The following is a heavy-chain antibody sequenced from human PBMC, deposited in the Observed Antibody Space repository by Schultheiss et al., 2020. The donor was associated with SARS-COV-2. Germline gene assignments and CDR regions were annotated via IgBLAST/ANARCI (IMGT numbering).Heavy chain of an antibody. J-gene: IGHJ2*01. V-gene: IGHV3-9*01. CDR2: ISWNSGSI. D-gene: IGHD3-3*01. CDR1: GFTFDDYA. CDR3: AKDEAKTIFGPDSSPGGYFDL. Sequence: GGSLRLSCAASGFTFDDYAMHWVRQAPGKGLEWVSGISWNSGSIGYADSVKGRFTISRDNAKNSLYLQMNSLRAEDTAVYYCAKDEAKTIFGPDSSPGGYFDLWGRGTLVTVSS.